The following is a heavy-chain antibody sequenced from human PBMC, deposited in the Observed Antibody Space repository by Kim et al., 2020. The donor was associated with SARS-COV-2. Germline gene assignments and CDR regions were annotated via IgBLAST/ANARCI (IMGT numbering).Heavy chain of an antibody. Sequence: ASVKVSCKASGYSFTDYYVHWVRQAPGQGLEWMGWINPNSGGTKYAQKFQGRVTMTTDTSISTAYMDLSSLRSDDTAVYFCARALAYCRGGSCYPWGQGTLVTVSS. V-gene: IGHV1-2*02. J-gene: IGHJ5*02. D-gene: IGHD2-15*01. CDR1: GYSFTDYY. CDR3: ARALAYCRGGSCYP. CDR2: INPNSGGT.